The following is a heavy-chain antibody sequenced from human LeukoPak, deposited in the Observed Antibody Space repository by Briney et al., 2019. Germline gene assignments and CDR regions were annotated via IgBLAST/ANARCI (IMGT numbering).Heavy chain of an antibody. CDR1: GFTLDSYS. D-gene: IGHD2-15*01. Sequence: GGSLRLSCEASGFTLDSYSMNWVRQAPGKGLEWVSSISDSSTYIYYADYLKGRFTISRDSAKNSLYLQMNSLRAEDTAVYYCARVLRYCSGGNCYSGGLGYMDVWGKGTTVTISS. CDR2: ISDSSTYI. V-gene: IGHV3-21*04. J-gene: IGHJ6*03. CDR3: ARVLRYCSGGNCYSGGLGYMDV.